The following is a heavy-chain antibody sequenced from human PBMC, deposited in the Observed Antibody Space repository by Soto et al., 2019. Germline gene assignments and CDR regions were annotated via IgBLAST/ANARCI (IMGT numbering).Heavy chain of an antibody. V-gene: IGHV4-59*01. D-gene: IGHD2-2*01. J-gene: IGHJ5*02. CDR1: GGSISSYY. CDR2: IYYSGST. CDR3: ARDLDDCSSTSCYVGGFDP. Sequence: SETLSLTCTVSGGSISSYYWSWIRQPPGKGLEWIGYIYYSGSTNYNPSLKGRVTISVDTSKNQSSLKLSSVTAADTAVYYCARDLDDCSSTSCYVGGFDPWGQGTLVTVSS.